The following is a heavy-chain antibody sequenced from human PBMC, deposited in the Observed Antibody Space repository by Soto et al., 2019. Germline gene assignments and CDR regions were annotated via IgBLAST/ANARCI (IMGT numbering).Heavy chain of an antibody. V-gene: IGHV4-34*01. CDR2: INHSGST. J-gene: IGHJ4*02. D-gene: IGHD2-8*01. CDR3: ARGRYCTNGVCYRAPFDY. CDR1: GFTFSSYA. Sequence: GSLRLSCAASGFTFSSYAMSWVRQPPGKGLEWIGEINHSGSTNYNPSLKSRVTISVDTSKNQFSLKLSSVTAADTAVYYCARGRYCTNGVCYRAPFDYWGQGTLVTVSS.